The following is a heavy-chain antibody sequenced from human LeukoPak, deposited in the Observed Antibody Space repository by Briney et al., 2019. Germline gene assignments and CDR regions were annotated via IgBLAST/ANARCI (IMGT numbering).Heavy chain of an antibody. Sequence: SETLSLTCTVSGGSMSMSSYYWGWIRQPPGKGLEWIGEINHSGSTNYNPSLKSRVTISVDTSKNQFSLKLSSVTAADTSIYYCARIPTNAVPSAHNGFDIWGQGTMLTVSS. CDR2: INHSGST. CDR1: GGSMSMSSYY. D-gene: IGHD6-19*01. V-gene: IGHV4-39*01. J-gene: IGHJ3*02. CDR3: ARIPTNAVPSAHNGFDI.